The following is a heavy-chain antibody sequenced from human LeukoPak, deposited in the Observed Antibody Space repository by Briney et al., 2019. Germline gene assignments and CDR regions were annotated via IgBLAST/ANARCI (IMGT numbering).Heavy chain of an antibody. D-gene: IGHD2-15*01. CDR1: GFTFSSYA. J-gene: IGHJ6*03. CDR2: ISSSGSNI. CDR3: ARGPVRYCSGGSCYSGPDYYYYYMDV. V-gene: IGHV3-48*03. Sequence: GGSLRLSCAASGFTFSSYAMNWVRQAPGKGLEWVSYISSSGSNIYYADSVKGRFTISRDNAKNSLYLQMNSLRAEDTAVYYCARGPVRYCSGGSCYSGPDYYYYYMDVWGKGTTVTISS.